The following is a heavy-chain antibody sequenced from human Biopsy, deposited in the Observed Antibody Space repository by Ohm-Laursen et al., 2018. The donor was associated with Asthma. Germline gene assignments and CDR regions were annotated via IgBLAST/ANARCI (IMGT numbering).Heavy chain of an antibody. V-gene: IGHV1-2*06. CDR1: GDILSSFG. CDR2: ISPNSGAT. D-gene: IGHD4-17*01. J-gene: IGHJ6*02. CDR3: ARGGYYGDRRHHNGLDV. Sequence: SSVKVSCKAHGDILSSFGIKWVRQAPGQGLEWMGRISPNSGATNYAQKFQGRVTMTRDTSISTAYMELTSLRKEDTAVYYCARGGYYGDRRHHNGLDVWGQGTTVTVSS.